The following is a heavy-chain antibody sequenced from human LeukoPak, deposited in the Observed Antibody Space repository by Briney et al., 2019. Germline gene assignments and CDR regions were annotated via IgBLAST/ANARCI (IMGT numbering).Heavy chain of an antibody. CDR1: GGSISSYY. V-gene: IGHV4-59*08. Sequence: SETLSLTCTVSGGSISSYYWNWIRQPPGKGLEWIGYIYYSGSTNYNPSLKSRVTTLVDTSKNQFYLRLSSVTAADTAVYYCAREYSSSSGRRAFDFWGQGTMVTVSS. J-gene: IGHJ3*01. CDR3: AREYSSSSGRRAFDF. D-gene: IGHD6-6*01. CDR2: IYYSGST.